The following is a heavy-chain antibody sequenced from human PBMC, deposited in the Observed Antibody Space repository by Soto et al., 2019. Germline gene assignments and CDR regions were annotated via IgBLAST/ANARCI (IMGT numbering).Heavy chain of an antibody. CDR1: GSTLSSSW. J-gene: IGHJ4*02. D-gene: IGHD5-18*01. Sequence: GGSLRLSFGASGSTLSSSWMAWVRQAPGKGLEWVANINLDGSERNYVDSVKGRFTISRDNAKNLLYLQMNSLRAEDTAVYYCARDRAYNCFDYWGQGTLVTVSS. CDR2: INLDGSER. V-gene: IGHV3-7*05. CDR3: ARDRAYNCFDY.